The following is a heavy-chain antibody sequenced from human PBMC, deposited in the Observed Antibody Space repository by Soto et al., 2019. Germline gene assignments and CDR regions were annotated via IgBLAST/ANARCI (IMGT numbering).Heavy chain of an antibody. CDR2: IRSKANSYAT. CDR3: TRGGGEGDYGDYSGYYYGMDV. D-gene: IGHD4-17*01. V-gene: IGHV3-73*01. Sequence: GGSLRLSCAASGFTFSGSAMHWVRQASGKGLEWVGRIRSKANSYATAYAASVKGRFTISRDDSKNTAYLQMNSLKAEDTAVYYCTRGGGEGDYGDYSGYYYGMDVWGQGTTVTVSS. CDR1: GFTFSGSA. J-gene: IGHJ6*02.